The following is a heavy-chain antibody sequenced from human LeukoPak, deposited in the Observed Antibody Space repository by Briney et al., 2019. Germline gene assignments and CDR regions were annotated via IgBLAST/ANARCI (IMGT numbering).Heavy chain of an antibody. Sequence: PSETLSLTCTVAGGSISSSSYYWGWIRQPPGKGLEWIGSIYYSGSTYYNPSLKSRVTISVDTSKNQFSLKLSSVTAADTAVYYCARTLYYSSGYYPSPLGYWGQGTLVTVSS. D-gene: IGHD3-22*01. CDR1: GGSISSSSYY. CDR3: ARTLYYSSGYYPSPLGY. V-gene: IGHV4-39*07. CDR2: IYYSGST. J-gene: IGHJ4*02.